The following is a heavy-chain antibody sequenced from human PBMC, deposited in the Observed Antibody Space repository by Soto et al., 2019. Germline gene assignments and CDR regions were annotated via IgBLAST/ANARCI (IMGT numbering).Heavy chain of an antibody. CDR2: ISGSGGST. D-gene: IGHD4-4*01. Sequence: EVQLLESGGGLVQPGGSLRLSCAASGFTFSSYAMSWVRQAPGKGLEWVSAISGSGGSTYYADSVKGRFTISRDNSKNTLYMQMNSLRAEDTSGDHCVNGTATSPQSRSDYWGQGTLVTVSS. V-gene: IGHV3-23*01. CDR3: VNGTATSPQSRSDY. CDR1: GFTFSSYA. J-gene: IGHJ4*02.